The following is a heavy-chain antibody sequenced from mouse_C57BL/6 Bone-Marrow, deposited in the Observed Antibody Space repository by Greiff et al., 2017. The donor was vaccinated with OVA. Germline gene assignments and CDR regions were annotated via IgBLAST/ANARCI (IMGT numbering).Heavy chain of an antibody. V-gene: IGHV2-5*01. CDR3: DKDDSNYDRYAMDY. CDR1: GFSLTSYG. CDR2: IWRGGST. J-gene: IGHJ4*01. Sequence: QVQLKQSGPGLVQPSQSLSISCTVSGFSLTSYGVHWVRQSPGKGLEWLGVIWRGGSTAYYAAFLSRLSITKNNSKSQVFFKMDSLQADDTAINYCDKDDSNYDRYAMDYWGQGTSVTVSS. D-gene: IGHD2-5*01.